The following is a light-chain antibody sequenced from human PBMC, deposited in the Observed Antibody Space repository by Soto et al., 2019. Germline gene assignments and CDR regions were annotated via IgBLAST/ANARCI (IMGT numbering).Light chain of an antibody. V-gene: IGKV1-8*01. CDR3: QQYYSYPPIT. CDR2: AAS. J-gene: IGKJ3*01. CDR1: QGISSY. Sequence: ANRMTQSPSSFSASTGDRVTITCRASQGISSYLAWYQQKPGKAPKLLIYAASTLQSGVPSRFSGSGSGTDFTLTISCLQSEDFATYYCQQYYSYPPITFGPGTKVDIK.